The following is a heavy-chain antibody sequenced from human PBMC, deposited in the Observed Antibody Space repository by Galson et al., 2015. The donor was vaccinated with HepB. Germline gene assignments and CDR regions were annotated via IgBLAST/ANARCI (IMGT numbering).Heavy chain of an antibody. J-gene: IGHJ6*02. CDR2: VSSGSSFI. Sequence: SLRLSCAASKFTFSGYTMNWVRQAPGKGLEWVSSVSSGSSFIYYADSVKGRFTISRDNSKKTLYLQMNSLRAEDTAVYYCARDLIAAGLDYYAMDVWGQGTTVTVSS. D-gene: IGHD6-13*01. V-gene: IGHV3-21*01. CDR3: ARDLIAAGLDYYAMDV. CDR1: KFTFSGYT.